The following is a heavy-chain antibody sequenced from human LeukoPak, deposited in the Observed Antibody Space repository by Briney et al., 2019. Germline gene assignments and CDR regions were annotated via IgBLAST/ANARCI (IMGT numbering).Heavy chain of an antibody. D-gene: IGHD3-10*01. CDR2: ISGSGGST. CDR1: GFTFSSYA. Sequence: PGGSLRLSCAASGFTFSSYAMSWVRQAPGKGLELVSAISGSGGSTYYADSVKGRFTVSRDNAKNTLNLQMNSLRAEDTAVYYCARDKKSGESSEIDYWGQGTLVTVSS. J-gene: IGHJ4*02. CDR3: ARDKKSGESSEIDY. V-gene: IGHV3-23*01.